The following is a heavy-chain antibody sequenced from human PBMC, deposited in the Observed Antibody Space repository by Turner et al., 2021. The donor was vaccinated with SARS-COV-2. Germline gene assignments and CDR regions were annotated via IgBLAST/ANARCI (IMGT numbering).Heavy chain of an antibody. V-gene: IGHV1-69*01. Sequence: QVQLVQSGAEVKKPGSSVKVSCKASGGTFSSYAISWVRQAPGQGLEWMGGIIPIFGTPNYAEKVQGRGTITADESTSTAYMELRSLRSEDTAVYYCASFGGDYVFDYWGQGTLVTVSS. CDR2: IIPIFGTP. CDR3: ASFGGDYVFDY. D-gene: IGHD3-10*01. J-gene: IGHJ4*02. CDR1: GGTFSSYA.